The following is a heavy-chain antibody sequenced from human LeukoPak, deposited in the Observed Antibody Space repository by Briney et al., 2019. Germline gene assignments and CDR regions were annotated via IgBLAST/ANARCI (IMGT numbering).Heavy chain of an antibody. CDR3: ARVVAVAGTGDFDY. D-gene: IGHD6-19*01. V-gene: IGHV1-18*01. CDR1: GYTFTSYG. CDR2: ISAYNGNT. Sequence: TVKVSCKASGYTFTSYGISWVRQAPGQGLEWMGWISAYNGNTNYAQKLQGRVTMTTDTSTSTAYMELRSLRSDDTAVYYCARVVAVAGTGDFDYWGQGTLVTVSS. J-gene: IGHJ4*02.